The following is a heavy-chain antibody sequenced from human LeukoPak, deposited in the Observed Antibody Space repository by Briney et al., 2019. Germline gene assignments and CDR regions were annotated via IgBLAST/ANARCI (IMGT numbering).Heavy chain of an antibody. CDR3: ARVRPTVGYCSSTSCSIFDY. J-gene: IGHJ4*02. CDR1: GGSFSGYY. D-gene: IGHD2-2*01. CDR2: INHSGST. Sequence: SETLSLTCAVYGGSFSGYYWSWIRQPPGKGLEWIGEINHSGSTNYNPSLKSRVTISVDTPKDQFSLKLSSVTAADTAVYYCARVRPTVGYCSSTSCSIFDYWGQGTLVTVSS. V-gene: IGHV4-34*01.